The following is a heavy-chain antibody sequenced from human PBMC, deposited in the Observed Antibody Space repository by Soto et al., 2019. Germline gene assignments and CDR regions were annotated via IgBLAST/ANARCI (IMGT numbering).Heavy chain of an antibody. Sequence: SVKVSCKASGGTFSSYRFNWVRQARGQGLEWLGGIVPIYRTADYAQKFQGGVTITAGESTRTVYMELSSLKSQDTALYYCARDSGAKLSSSWGQGTLVTVSS. CDR2: IVPIYRTA. CDR1: GGTFSSYR. J-gene: IGHJ4*02. CDR3: ARDSGAKLSSS. D-gene: IGHD6-13*01. V-gene: IGHV1-69*13.